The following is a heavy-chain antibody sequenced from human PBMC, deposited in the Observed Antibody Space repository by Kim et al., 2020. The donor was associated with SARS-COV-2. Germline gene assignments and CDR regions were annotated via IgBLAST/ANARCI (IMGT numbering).Heavy chain of an antibody. Sequence: YIQYTDSVQGRFTISRDNAKNSLYLQMNSLRAEDTAVYYCARETSGHDYWGQGTLVTVSS. D-gene: IGHD5-12*01. CDR3: ARETSGHDY. J-gene: IGHJ4*02. CDR2: YI. V-gene: IGHV3-21*01.